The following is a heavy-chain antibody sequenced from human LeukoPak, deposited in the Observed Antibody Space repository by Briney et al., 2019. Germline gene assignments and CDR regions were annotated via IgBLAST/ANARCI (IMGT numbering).Heavy chain of an antibody. D-gene: IGHD4-17*01. Sequence: GASVKVSCKASGYTFTGYYMHWVRQAPGQGLEWMGWINPNSGGTNHAQKFQGRVTMTRDTSISTAYMELSRLRSDDTAVYYCARDKEEGDYPIHWFDPWGQGTLVTVSS. V-gene: IGHV1-2*02. CDR3: ARDKEEGDYPIHWFDP. CDR1: GYTFTGYY. CDR2: INPNSGGT. J-gene: IGHJ5*02.